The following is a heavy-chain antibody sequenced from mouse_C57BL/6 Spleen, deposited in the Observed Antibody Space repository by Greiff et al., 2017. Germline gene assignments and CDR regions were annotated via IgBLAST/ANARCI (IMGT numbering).Heavy chain of an antibody. CDR2: IDPETGGT. D-gene: IGHD1-1*01. J-gene: IGHJ2*01. CDR1: GYTFTDYE. CDR3: TRGVLRHYFDY. V-gene: IGHV1-15*01. Sequence: VQLQQPGAELVRPGASVTLSCKASGYTFTDYEMHWVKQTPVHGLEWIGAIDPETGGTAYNQKFKGKAILTADKSSSTAYMELRSLTSEDSAVYYWTRGVLRHYFDYWGQGTTLTVSS.